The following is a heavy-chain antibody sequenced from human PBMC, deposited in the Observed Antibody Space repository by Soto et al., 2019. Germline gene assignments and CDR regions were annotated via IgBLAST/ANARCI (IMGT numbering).Heavy chain of an antibody. CDR1: GYTFTSYY. CDR2: INPSGGST. J-gene: IGHJ6*02. Sequence: GASVKVSCKASGYTFTSYYMHWVRQAPGQGLEWMGIINPSGGSTSYAQKFQGRVTMTRDTSTSTVYMELSSLRSEDTAVYYCARDSSDTAMVTSGMDVWDQGTTVTV. CDR3: ARDSSDTAMVTSGMDV. V-gene: IGHV1-46*01. D-gene: IGHD5-18*01.